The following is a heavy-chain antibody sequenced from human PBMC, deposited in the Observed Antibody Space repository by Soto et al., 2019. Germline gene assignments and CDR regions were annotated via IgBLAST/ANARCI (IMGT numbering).Heavy chain of an antibody. CDR1: GRTFINHA. Sequence: SVKVSCKASGRTFINHAISWVLQAPGEGLEWMGGITPLFGTANYAQKFQGRVTIIADILTTTAYMELNSLTSEDTAVYYCARGDDFDYYYGVDVWGQGTTVTVSS. D-gene: IGHD3-16*01. CDR2: ITPLFGTA. V-gene: IGHV1-69*06. J-gene: IGHJ6*02. CDR3: ARGDDFDYYYGVDV.